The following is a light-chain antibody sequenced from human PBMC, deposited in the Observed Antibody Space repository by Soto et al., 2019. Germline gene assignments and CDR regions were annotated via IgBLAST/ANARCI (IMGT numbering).Light chain of an antibody. J-gene: IGKJ4*01. CDR3: QQYGSSRKT. Sequence: EIVLTQSPGTLSLSPGERATLSCRASQSVSSSYLAWYQQKPGQAPRLLIYGASSRATGIPDRFSGSGSGTDFTITISRLEPEYLAVYYCQQYGSSRKTFGGGTKVEIK. CDR1: QSVSSSY. V-gene: IGKV3-20*01. CDR2: GAS.